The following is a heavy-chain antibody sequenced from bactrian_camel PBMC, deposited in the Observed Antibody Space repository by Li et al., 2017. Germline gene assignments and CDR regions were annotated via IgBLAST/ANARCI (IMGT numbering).Heavy chain of an antibody. Sequence: QLVESGGDLVQPGGSLRLSCATSLSTFTNYAMSWVRMVPGKGLECVSAIEGNGRKTWYADSVKGRFTISRDNAKNTVALQMNSLKTEDTGVYFCASYGLGNYEYWGQGTQVTV. V-gene: IGHV3S42*01. J-gene: IGHJ4*01. D-gene: IGHD5*01. CDR1: LSTFTNYA. CDR2: IEGNGRKT. CDR3: ASYGLGNYEY.